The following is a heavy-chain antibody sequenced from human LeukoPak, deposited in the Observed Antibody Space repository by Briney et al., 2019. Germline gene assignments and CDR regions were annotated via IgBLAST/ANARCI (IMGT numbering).Heavy chain of an antibody. CDR3: ARAGWFGESDY. Sequence: SETLSLTCAVYGGSFSGYYWSWIRQPPGKGLEWIGEINHSGSTNYNPSLKSRVTISVDTSKNQFSLKLSSVTAADTAVYYCARAGWFGESDYWGQGTLVTVSS. D-gene: IGHD3-10*01. V-gene: IGHV4-34*01. CDR1: GGSFSGYY. J-gene: IGHJ4*02. CDR2: INHSGST.